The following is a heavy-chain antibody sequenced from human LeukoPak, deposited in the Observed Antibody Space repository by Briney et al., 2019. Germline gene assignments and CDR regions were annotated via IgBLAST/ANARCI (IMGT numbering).Heavy chain of an antibody. Sequence: SETLSLTCTAAGGSISSSSYYWGWIRQPPGKGLEWIGSIYYSGSTYYNPSLKSRVTISVDTSKNQFSLKLSSVTAADTAVYYCARQGETTVTTFDYWGQGTLVTVSS. J-gene: IGHJ4*02. D-gene: IGHD4-17*01. CDR2: IYYSGST. CDR3: ARQGETTVTTFDY. V-gene: IGHV4-39*01. CDR1: GGSISSSSYY.